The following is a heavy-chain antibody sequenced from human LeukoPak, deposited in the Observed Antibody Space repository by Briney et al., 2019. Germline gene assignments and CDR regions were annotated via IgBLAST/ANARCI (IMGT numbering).Heavy chain of an antibody. Sequence: GGSLRLSCAASGFTFSSYGMSWVRQAPGKGLEWVSAISGSGGSTYYADSVKGRFTISRDNSKNTLYLQMNSLRAEDTAVYYCARAAYCGGDCYSGFDYWGQGTLVTVSS. J-gene: IGHJ4*02. CDR2: ISGSGGST. CDR1: GFTFSSYG. V-gene: IGHV3-23*01. CDR3: ARAAYCGGDCYSGFDY. D-gene: IGHD2-21*02.